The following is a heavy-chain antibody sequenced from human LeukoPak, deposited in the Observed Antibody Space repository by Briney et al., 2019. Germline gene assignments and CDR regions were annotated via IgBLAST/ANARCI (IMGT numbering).Heavy chain of an antibody. CDR1: GGTFSSYA. J-gene: IGHJ4*02. Sequence: SVKVSCKASGGTFSSYAIGWVRQAPGQGLEWMGGIIPIFGTANYAQKFQGRVTMTEDTSTDTAYMELSSLRSEDTAVYYCATGGPIVVVPAAQFDYWGQGTLVTVSS. D-gene: IGHD2-2*01. CDR2: IIPIFGTA. CDR3: ATGGPIVVVPAAQFDY. V-gene: IGHV1-69*06.